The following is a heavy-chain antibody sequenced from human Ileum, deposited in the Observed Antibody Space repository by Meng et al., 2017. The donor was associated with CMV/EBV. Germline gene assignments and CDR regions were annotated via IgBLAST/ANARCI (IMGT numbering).Heavy chain of an antibody. Sequence: LEPGGGVVQAGGSLSLSGAASGFTFSSDAMTWVRQAPGKGLEWVSTIIANGGITYYAQSVRGRFTISRDNSKNTLYLQMDSLRAEDTALYYCVKSKDFGDSCPGASWGQGILVTVSS. D-gene: IGHD4-17*01. V-gene: IGHV3-23*01. CDR1: GFTFSSDA. CDR2: IIANGGIT. J-gene: IGHJ5*02. CDR3: VKSKDFGDSCPGAS.